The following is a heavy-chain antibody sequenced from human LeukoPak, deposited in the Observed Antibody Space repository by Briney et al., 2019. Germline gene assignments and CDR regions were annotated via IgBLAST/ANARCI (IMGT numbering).Heavy chain of an antibody. CDR1: GFTFSSYW. Sequence: PGGSLRLSCAASGFTFSSYWMSWVRQAPGKGLEWVSAISGSGGSTYYADSVKGRFTISRDNSKNTLYLQMSSLRAEDTAVYYCAKSGVNFGGWFDPWGQGTLVTVSS. D-gene: IGHD2-15*01. CDR3: AKSGVNFGGWFDP. CDR2: ISGSGGST. J-gene: IGHJ5*02. V-gene: IGHV3-23*01.